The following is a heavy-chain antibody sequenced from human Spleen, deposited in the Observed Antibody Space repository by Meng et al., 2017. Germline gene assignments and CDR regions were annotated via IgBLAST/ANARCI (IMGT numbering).Heavy chain of an antibody. J-gene: IGHJ5*02. CDR1: GGSFSGYY. Sequence: QVHLQQWGAGLLKPSETLSLTCAVYGGSFSGYYWSWIRQPPGKGLEWIGEISHSGTTNYNPSLKSRVTVSIDTSRNEFSLWLTSVTAADTAVYYCVRSSAWVRTGFDPWGQGTLVTVSS. CDR2: ISHSGTT. D-gene: IGHD6-19*01. CDR3: VRSSAWVRTGFDP. V-gene: IGHV4-34*01.